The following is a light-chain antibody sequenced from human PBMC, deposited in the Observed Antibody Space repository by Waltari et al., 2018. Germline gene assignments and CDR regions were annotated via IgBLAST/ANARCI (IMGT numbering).Light chain of an antibody. V-gene: IGKV1-39*01. CDR3: QQSHTMLYT. CDR1: QSIDTF. Sequence: DIPLTQSPSSLSASVGDRVTITCRASQSIDTFLNWYQQRPGKAPKVLIYGATTLQSGVPSRFSGSGSGTHFTLTISSLQPDDFATYFCQQSHTMLYTFGQGTKLEIK. J-gene: IGKJ2*01. CDR2: GAT.